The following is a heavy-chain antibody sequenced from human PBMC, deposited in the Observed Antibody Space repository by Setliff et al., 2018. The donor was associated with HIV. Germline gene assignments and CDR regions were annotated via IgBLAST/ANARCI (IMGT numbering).Heavy chain of an antibody. Sequence: ASVKVSCKASGYTFNGYHMHWVRQAPGQGLEGMGWINPNSGGTNYAQKFQGRVTMTRDTSISRTYIELSRLRSDDTAVYYCARVAVAGTANYYFDYWVPGLSWSPSPQ. CDR1: GYTFNGYH. CDR2: INPNSGGT. V-gene: IGHV1-2*02. J-gene: IGHJ4*01. D-gene: IGHD6-19*01. CDR3: ARVAVAGTANYYFDY.